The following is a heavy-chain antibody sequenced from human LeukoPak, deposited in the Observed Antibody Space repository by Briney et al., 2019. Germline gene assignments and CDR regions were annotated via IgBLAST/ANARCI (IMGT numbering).Heavy chain of an antibody. CDR1: GVSISSTTYY. D-gene: IGHD5-18*01. CDR2: IYYSGTT. CDR3: ARLENDYCYISSWMFVR. J-gene: IGHJ4*02. Sequence: SETLSLTCTVSGVSISSTTYYWGWIRQPPGKGLEWIGTIYYSGTTRYNPSLKSRVAMSVDTSQTQFSWNLSSVTVADTAVYYCARLENDYCYISSWMFVRWGQGTLVTVSS. V-gene: IGHV4-39*01.